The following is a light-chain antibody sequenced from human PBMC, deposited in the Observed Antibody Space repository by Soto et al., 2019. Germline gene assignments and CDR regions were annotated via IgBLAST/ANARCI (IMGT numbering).Light chain of an antibody. CDR2: GAS. Sequence: EVVMSMSVAAVSVSPGERATLSCRASQSVSSNLAWYQQKPGQAPRLLIYGASTRATGIPARFSGSGSGTEFTLTISSLQSEDFAVYSCQQYNNWPAITFGQGTRLEI. CDR1: QSVSSN. CDR3: QQYNNWPAIT. V-gene: IGKV3-15*01. J-gene: IGKJ5*01.